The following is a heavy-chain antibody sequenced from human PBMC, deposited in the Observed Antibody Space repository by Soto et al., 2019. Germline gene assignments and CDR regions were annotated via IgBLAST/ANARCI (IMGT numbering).Heavy chain of an antibody. Sequence: ETLSLTCSVSGGSIRSNIYYWGWIRQPPGKGLEWIATVHYSGSTYYTPSLKSRVTISADTSKNQFSLRLNSVTAADTAVYYCATTGGSGSYYNYDYYYGMDVWGQGTTVTVSS. D-gene: IGHD3-10*01. CDR2: VHYSGST. V-gene: IGHV4-39*01. CDR1: GGSIRSNIYY. J-gene: IGHJ6*02. CDR3: ATTGGSGSYYNYDYYYGMDV.